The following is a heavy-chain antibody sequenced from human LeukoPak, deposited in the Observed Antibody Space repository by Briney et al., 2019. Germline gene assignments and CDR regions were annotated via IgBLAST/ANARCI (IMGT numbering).Heavy chain of an antibody. CDR3: ANLVSSGSYYNPLDY. Sequence: PGGSLRLSCAASGFTFSSYSMNWVRQAPGKGLEWVAVISYDGSNKYYADSVKGRFTISRDNSKNTLYLQMNSLRAEDTAVYYCANLVSSGSYYNPLDYWGQGTLVTVSS. CDR2: ISYDGSNK. D-gene: IGHD3-10*01. CDR1: GFTFSSYS. J-gene: IGHJ4*02. V-gene: IGHV3-30*18.